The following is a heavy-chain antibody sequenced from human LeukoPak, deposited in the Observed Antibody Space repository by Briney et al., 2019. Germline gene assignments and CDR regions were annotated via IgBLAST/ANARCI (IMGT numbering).Heavy chain of an antibody. J-gene: IGHJ5*02. Sequence: GASVKLSCKASGYTFTSYDINWVREAPGQGLEWMGWISAYNGNTNYAQKLQGRVTMTTDTSTSTAYMELRSLRSDDTAVYYCARVFFWDEWEPLPNWFDPWGQGTLVTVSS. CDR2: ISAYNGNT. CDR3: ARVFFWDEWEPLPNWFDP. CDR1: GYTFTSYD. D-gene: IGHD1-26*01. V-gene: IGHV1-18*01.